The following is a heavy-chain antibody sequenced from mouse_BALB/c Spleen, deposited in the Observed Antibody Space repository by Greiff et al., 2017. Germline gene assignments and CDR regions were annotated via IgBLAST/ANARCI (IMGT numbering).Heavy chain of an antibody. CDR2: ISSGSSTI. CDR3: SRSDSSGYAY. J-gene: IGHJ3*01. D-gene: IGHD3-2*01. CDR1: GFTFSSFG. Sequence: EVKLMESGGGLVQPGGSRKLSCAASGFTFSSFGMHWVRQAPGKGLEWVAYISSGSSTIYYADTVKGRFTITRDNPKNPLFLQMTSLRSEDTAMYYYSRSDSSGYAYWGQGTLVTVSA. V-gene: IGHV5-17*02.